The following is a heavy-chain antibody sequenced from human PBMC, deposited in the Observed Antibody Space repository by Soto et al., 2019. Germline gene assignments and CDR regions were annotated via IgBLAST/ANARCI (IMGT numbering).Heavy chain of an antibody. V-gene: IGHV3-15*01. CDR1: EFTFSNAW. Sequence: EVQLVESGGGLVKPGGSLRLSCAASEFTFSNAWVTWVRQAPGKGLEWVGHIKSNSDGGTTDYAAPVEGRFTVSRDDSTNTLYLQMNSLKTEDTAIYYCTTGFRWFGEFWGQGTLVTVSS. CDR2: IKSNSDGGTT. J-gene: IGHJ4*02. D-gene: IGHD3-10*01. CDR3: TTGFRWFGEF.